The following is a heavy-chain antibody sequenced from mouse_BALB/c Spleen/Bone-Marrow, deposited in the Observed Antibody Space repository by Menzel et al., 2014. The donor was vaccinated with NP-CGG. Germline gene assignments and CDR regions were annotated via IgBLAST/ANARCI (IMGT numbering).Heavy chain of an antibody. D-gene: IGHD2-14*01. CDR1: GFSLTSYG. J-gene: IGHJ3*01. CDR3: ARAAYRYDVTWFAY. Sequence: VKLVESGPGLVAPSQSLSITCTVSGFSLTSYGVHWVRQPPGEGLEWLGVIWAGGSTNYNSALMSRLSISKDNSKSXVFLKMNSLQTDDTAMYYCARAAYRYDVTWFAYWGQGTLVTVSA. CDR2: IWAGGST. V-gene: IGHV2-9*02.